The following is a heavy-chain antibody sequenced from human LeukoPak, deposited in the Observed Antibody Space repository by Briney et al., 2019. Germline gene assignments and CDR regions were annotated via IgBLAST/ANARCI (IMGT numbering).Heavy chain of an antibody. CDR1: GFTFSSYA. CDR3: AKFPIVVVVAASLDY. CDR2: ISGSGGST. V-gene: IGHV3-23*01. D-gene: IGHD2-15*01. J-gene: IGHJ4*02. Sequence: PGGSLRLSCAASGFTFSSYAMSWVRQAPGKGLEWVSAISGSGGSTYYADSVKGRFTISRDNSKNTLYLQMNSLRAEDTAVYYCAKFPIVVVVAASLDYWGREPWSPSPQ.